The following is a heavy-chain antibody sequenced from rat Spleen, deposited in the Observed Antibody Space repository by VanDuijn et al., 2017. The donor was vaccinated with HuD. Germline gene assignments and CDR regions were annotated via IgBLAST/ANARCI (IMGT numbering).Heavy chain of an antibody. J-gene: IGHJ2*01. CDR1: GFSLISYG. D-gene: IGHD1-2*01. V-gene: IGHV2-13*01. CDR3: TREGYSSPFYFDY. CDR2: IWGDGST. Sequence: QVQLKESGPGLVQPSQTLSLTCTVSGFSLISYGVSWVRQPPGKGLEWMGGIWGDGSTNYNSALKSRLSISRDTSKNQVFLKMNSLQTDDTAIYYCTREGYSSPFYFDYWGQGVMVTVSS.